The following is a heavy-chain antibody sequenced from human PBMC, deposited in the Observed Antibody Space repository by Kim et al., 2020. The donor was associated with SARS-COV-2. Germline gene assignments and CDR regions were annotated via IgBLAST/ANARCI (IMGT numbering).Heavy chain of an antibody. D-gene: IGHD6-25*01. CDR3: ARIPGYSSAPDY. Sequence: SGPTLVNPTQTLTLTCTFSGFSLSTSGMCVSWIRQPPGKALEWLARIDWDDDKYYSTSLKTRLTISKDTSKNQVVLTMTNMDPVDTATYYCARIPGYSSAPDYWGQGTLVTVSS. J-gene: IGHJ4*02. CDR2: IDWDDDK. CDR1: GFSLSTSGMC. V-gene: IGHV2-70*11.